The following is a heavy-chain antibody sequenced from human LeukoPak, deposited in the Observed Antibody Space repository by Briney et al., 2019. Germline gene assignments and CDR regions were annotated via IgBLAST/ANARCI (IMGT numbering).Heavy chain of an antibody. CDR2: IWYDGSNK. V-gene: IGHV3-33*01. J-gene: IGHJ4*02. CDR1: GFTFSSYG. Sequence: PGRSLRLSCAASGFTFSSYGMHWVRQAPGKGLEWVAVIWYDGSNKYYADSVKGRFTISRDNSKNTLYLQMNSLGAEDTAVYYCARDWSVPAPWPDYWGQGTLVTVSS. CDR3: ARDWSVPAPWPDY.